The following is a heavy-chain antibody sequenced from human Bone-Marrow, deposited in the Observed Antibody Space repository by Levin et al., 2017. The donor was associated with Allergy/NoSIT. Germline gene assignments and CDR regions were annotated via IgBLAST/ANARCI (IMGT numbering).Heavy chain of an antibody. CDR1: GGSISSGSYY. CDR2: TYTSGST. Sequence: SETLSLTCTVSGGSISSGSYYWSWIRQPAGNGLEWIGRTYTSGSTNYNPSLKSRVTISVDTSKNQFSLKLSSVTVADTAVYFCARGRYSGYDSLFFFDYWGQGALVTVSS. CDR3: ARGRYSGYDSLFFFDY. V-gene: IGHV4-61*02. J-gene: IGHJ4*02. D-gene: IGHD5-12*01.